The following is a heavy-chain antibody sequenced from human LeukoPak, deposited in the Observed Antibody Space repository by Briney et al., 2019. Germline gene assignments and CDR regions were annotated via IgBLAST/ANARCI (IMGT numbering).Heavy chain of an antibody. J-gene: IGHJ4*02. CDR1: GFTFSDYY. CDR3: AKDLLEYSSSWYLNY. V-gene: IGHV3-11*01. Sequence: PGGSLRLSCAASGFTFSDYYMSWIRQAPGKGLEWVSYISSSGSTIYYADSVKGRFTISRDNAKNSLYLQMNSLRAEDTAVYYCAKDLLEYSSSWYLNYWGQGTLVTVSS. D-gene: IGHD6-13*01. CDR2: ISSSGSTI.